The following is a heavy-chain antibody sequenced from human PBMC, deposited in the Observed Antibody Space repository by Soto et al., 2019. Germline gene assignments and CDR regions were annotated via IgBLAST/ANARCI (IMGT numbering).Heavy chain of an antibody. V-gene: IGHV3-9*01. Sequence: EVHLVESGGGLVQPGTSLRLSCAASGFTFHYYAMHWVRQAPGKGLEWVSGISWNSGGIDYADSVKGRFTISRDNAKNSLYLLMNSLRAEDTAFYYCVKDDRDCSRTSCYGSDFHYYGMDVWGQGTTVTVSS. CDR1: GFTFHYYA. CDR2: ISWNSGGI. J-gene: IGHJ6*02. D-gene: IGHD2-2*01. CDR3: VKDDRDCSRTSCYGSDFHYYGMDV.